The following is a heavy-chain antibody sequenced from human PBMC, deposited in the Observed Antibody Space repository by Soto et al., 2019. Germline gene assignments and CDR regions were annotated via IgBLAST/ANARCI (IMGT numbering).Heavy chain of an antibody. V-gene: IGHV3-30*18. D-gene: IGHD1-26*01. Sequence: PGGSLRLSCEASGFSFRSYGLHWVRQAPGKGLEWVGLISYDGSNKFYADSVGGRFTISRDNSNNTLYLQMTSLRVEDTAVYYCAKDLFSGGSYPNWFDPWGHGTLVTVSS. CDR3: AKDLFSGGSYPNWFDP. CDR1: GFSFRSYG. CDR2: ISYDGSNK. J-gene: IGHJ5*02.